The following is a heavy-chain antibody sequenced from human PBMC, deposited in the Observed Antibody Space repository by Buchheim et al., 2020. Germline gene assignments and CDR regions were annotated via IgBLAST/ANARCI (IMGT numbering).Heavy chain of an antibody. D-gene: IGHD6-13*01. CDR3: ARGIAAAGTPLCFQH. V-gene: IGHV3-7*01. J-gene: IGHJ1*01. Sequence: EVQLVESGGGLVQPGGPLRLSCAASGFTFSSYWMSWVRQAPGKGLEWVANIKQDGSEKYYVDSVKGRFTISRDNAKNSLYLKMNSLRAEDTAVYYCARGIAAAGTPLCFQHWGQGTL. CDR1: GFTFSSYW. CDR2: IKQDGSEK.